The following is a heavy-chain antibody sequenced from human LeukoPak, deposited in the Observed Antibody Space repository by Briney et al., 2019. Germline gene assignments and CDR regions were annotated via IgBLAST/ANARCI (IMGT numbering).Heavy chain of an antibody. CDR3: TLSYGRGFNYYYGMDV. V-gene: IGHV3-13*01. CDR1: GFTFSSYD. D-gene: IGHD5-18*01. CDR2: IDTAGDT. Sequence: GGSLRLPCAASGFTFSSYDMHWVRQATGKGLEWVSAIDTAGDTYYPGSVKGRFTISRENAKNSLYLQMNSLRAGDTAVYYCTLSYGRGFNYYYGMDVWGQGTTVTVSS. J-gene: IGHJ6*02.